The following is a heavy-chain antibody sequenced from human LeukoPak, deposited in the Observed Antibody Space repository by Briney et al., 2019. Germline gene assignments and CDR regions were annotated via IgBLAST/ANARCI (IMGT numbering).Heavy chain of an antibody. CDR2: MNPNSGNT. J-gene: IGHJ4*02. D-gene: IGHD3-9*01. V-gene: IGHV1-2*02. CDR3: ARAPIFGLRYFDWSSYFDY. CDR1: GYTFTGYY. Sequence: ASVKVSCKASGYTFTGYYMHWVRQAPGQGLEWMGWMNPNSGNTGYAQKFQGRVTMTRDTSISTAYMELSRLRSDDTAVYYCARAPIFGLRYFDWSSYFDYWGQGTLVTVSS.